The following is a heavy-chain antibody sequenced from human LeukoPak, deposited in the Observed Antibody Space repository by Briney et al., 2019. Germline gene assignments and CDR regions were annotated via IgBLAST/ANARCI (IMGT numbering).Heavy chain of an antibody. J-gene: IGHJ6*03. Sequence: LKSRVTISVDTSKNQFSLKLSSVTAADTAVYYCARDNPPTSYYYYYMDVWGKGTTVTVSS. D-gene: IGHD1-14*01. CDR3: ARDNPPTSYYYYYMDV. V-gene: IGHV4-39*07.